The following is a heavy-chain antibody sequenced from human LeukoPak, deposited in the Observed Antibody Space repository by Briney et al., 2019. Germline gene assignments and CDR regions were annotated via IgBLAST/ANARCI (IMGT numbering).Heavy chain of an antibody. CDR2: IYYSGST. CDR3: ARENDSSGYYDY. Sequence: SETLSLTCTVSGGSISSYYWSWIRQPPGKGLEWIGYIYYSGSTNYNPSLKSRVTISVDTSRNQFTLKLSSVTAADTAVYYCARENDSSGYYDYWGQGTLVTVSS. J-gene: IGHJ4*02. V-gene: IGHV4-59*01. CDR1: GGSISSYY. D-gene: IGHD3-22*01.